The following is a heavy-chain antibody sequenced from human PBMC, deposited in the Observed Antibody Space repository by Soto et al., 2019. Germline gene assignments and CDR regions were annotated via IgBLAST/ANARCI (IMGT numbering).Heavy chain of an antibody. CDR1: GGSISSSSYY. CDR3: ARHKSAMALDY. V-gene: IGHV4-39*01. D-gene: IGHD5-18*01. Sequence: ETLSLTCTVSGGSISSSSYYWGWIRQPPGKGLEWIGSIYYSGSTYYNPSLKSRVTISVDTSKNQFSLKLSSVTAADTAVYYCARHKSAMALDYWGQGTLVTVS. CDR2: IYYSGST. J-gene: IGHJ4*02.